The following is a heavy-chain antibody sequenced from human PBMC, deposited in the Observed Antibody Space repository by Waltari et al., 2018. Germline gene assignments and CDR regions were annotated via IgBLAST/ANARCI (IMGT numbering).Heavy chain of an antibody. J-gene: IGHJ5*02. CDR3: ASPHCSGGSCYKGAFDP. Sequence: QVQLVQSGAEVKKPGSSVKVSCKASGGTLSSYAISWVRQATGQGLEWMGGIIPIFGTANYAQKFQGRVTITADESTSTAYMELSSLRSEDTAVYYCASPHCSGGSCYKGAFDPWGQGTLVTVSS. CDR2: IIPIFGTA. CDR1: GGTLSSYA. V-gene: IGHV1-69*13. D-gene: IGHD2-15*01.